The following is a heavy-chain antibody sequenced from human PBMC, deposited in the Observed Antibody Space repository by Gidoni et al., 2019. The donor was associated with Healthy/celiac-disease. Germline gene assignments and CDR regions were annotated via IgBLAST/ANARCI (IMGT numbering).Heavy chain of an antibody. V-gene: IGHV3-21*01. CDR1: GFTFSSYG. CDR3: ARGVWGGSSPLGY. J-gene: IGHJ4*02. Sequence: EVQLVESGGGLVKPGGSMRLSCAASGFTFSSYGMNWVRQAPGKGLEWVSSISSSSSYIYYADSVKGRFTISRDNAKNSLYLQMNSLRADDTAVYYCARGVWGGSSPLGYWGQGTLVTVSS. D-gene: IGHD6-6*01. CDR2: ISSSSSYI.